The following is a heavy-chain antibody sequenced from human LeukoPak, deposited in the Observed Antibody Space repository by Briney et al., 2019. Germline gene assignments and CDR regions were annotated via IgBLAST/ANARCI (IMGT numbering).Heavy chain of an antibody. V-gene: IGHV4-4*07. D-gene: IGHD3-9*01. Sequence: PSETLSLTCTVSGGSISSYYWSWIRQPAGKGLEWIGRIYTSGSTNYNPSLKSRVTMSVDTSKNQFSLKLSSVTAADTAVYYCARLRYFDWSLGGAFDIWGQGTMVTVSS. CDR2: IYTSGST. J-gene: IGHJ3*02. CDR3: ARLRYFDWSLGGAFDI. CDR1: GGSISSYY.